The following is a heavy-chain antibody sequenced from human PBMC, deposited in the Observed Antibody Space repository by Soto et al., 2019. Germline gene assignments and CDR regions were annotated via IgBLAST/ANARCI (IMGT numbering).Heavy chain of an antibody. CDR1: GFTFTSSA. V-gene: IGHV1-58*01. Sequence: SVKVSCKASGFTFTSSAVQWVRQARGQRLEWIGWIVVGSGNTNYAQKFQERVTITRDMSTSTAYMELSSLRSEDTAVYYCAAEGSGYYDSSGYYLDAFDIWGQGTMVT. D-gene: IGHD3-22*01. J-gene: IGHJ3*02. CDR3: AAEGSGYYDSSGYYLDAFDI. CDR2: IVVGSGNT.